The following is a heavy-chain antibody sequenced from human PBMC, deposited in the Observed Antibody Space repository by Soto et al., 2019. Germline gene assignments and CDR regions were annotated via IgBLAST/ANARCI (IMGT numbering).Heavy chain of an antibody. V-gene: IGHV3-15*01. CDR2: IKSKTDGGTT. J-gene: IGHJ4*02. D-gene: IGHD2-2*01. CDR3: TTVPPLDIVVVPAAYTYYFDY. Sequence: GGSLRLSCAASGFTFSNAWMSWVRQAPGKGLEWVGRIKSKTDGGTTDYAAPVKGRFTISRDDSKNTLYLQMNSLKTDDTAVYYCTTVPPLDIVVVPAAYTYYFDYWGQGTLVTVSS. CDR1: GFTFSNAW.